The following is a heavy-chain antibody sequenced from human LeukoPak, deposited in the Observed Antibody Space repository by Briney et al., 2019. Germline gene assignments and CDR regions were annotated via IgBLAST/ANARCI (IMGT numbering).Heavy chain of an antibody. CDR1: GFTFSSYA. D-gene: IGHD6-19*01. V-gene: IGHV3-64D*06. J-gene: IGHJ4*02. Sequence: GGSLRLSCSASGFTFSSYAMHWVRQAPGKGLEYVSAISSNGGSTYYADSVKGRFTISRDNSKNTLYLQMSSLITEDTAVYYCVRHSYSSGWYGFSVFDYWGQGTLVTVSS. CDR3: VRHSYSSGWYGFSVFDY. CDR2: ISSNGGST.